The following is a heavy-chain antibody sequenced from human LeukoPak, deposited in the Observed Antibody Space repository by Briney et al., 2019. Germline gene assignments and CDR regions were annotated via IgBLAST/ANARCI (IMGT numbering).Heavy chain of an antibody. CDR3: ARGVGRDILGVGYYYGMDV. CDR1: GFAFSSYA. CDR2: ISSSGSTI. D-gene: IGHD3-9*01. V-gene: IGHV3-48*03. Sequence: PGGSLRLSCAASGFAFSSYAMSWVRQAPGKGLERVSYISSSGSTIYYADSVKGRFTISRDNAKNSLYLQMNSLRAEDTAVYYCARGVGRDILGVGYYYGMDVWGQGTTVTVSS. J-gene: IGHJ6*02.